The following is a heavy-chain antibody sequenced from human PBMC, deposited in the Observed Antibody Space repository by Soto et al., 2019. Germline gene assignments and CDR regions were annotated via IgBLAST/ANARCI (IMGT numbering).Heavy chain of an antibody. CDR3: AKKEEYDNVWGKSPLD. Sequence: GGSLRLSCAASGFTFSSYAMSWVRQAPGKGLEWVSSINGPGDDTYYADSVKGRFTISRDNSKNTLYLHMNSLRAEDTALYYCAKKEEYDNVWGKSPLDWGQGTLVTVSS. J-gene: IGHJ4*03. V-gene: IGHV3-23*01. CDR2: INGPGDDT. CDR1: GFTFSSYA. D-gene: IGHD3-16*01.